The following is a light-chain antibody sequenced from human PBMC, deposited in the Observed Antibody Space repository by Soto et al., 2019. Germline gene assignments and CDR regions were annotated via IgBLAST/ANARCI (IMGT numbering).Light chain of an antibody. J-gene: IGLJ1*01. Sequence: ELTQPPSVSVSPGQTASISCSGEKMGDKYVAWYQQKAGQSPVLVIYQDYKRPSGIPERFSGSNSGNAATLTISGTQAMDEADYYCQAWDCSTAYVFGTGTKVTVL. V-gene: IGLV3-1*01. CDR2: QDY. CDR1: KMGDKY. CDR3: QAWDCSTAYV.